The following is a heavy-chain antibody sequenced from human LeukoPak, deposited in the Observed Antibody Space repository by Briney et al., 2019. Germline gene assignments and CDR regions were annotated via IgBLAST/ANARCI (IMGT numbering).Heavy chain of an antibody. CDR2: ISYDGNNK. J-gene: IGHJ4*02. V-gene: IGHV3-30-3*01. CDR3: ARGGSGWYFDY. D-gene: IGHD6-19*01. Sequence: PGRSLRLSCAASGFTFSNYAIHWVRQAPGKGLEWVAVISYDGNNKYYADSLKGRFTISRDNSKNTLYQQMNSLRAEDTAVYYCARGGSGWYFDYWGQGTLVTVSS. CDR1: GFTFSNYA.